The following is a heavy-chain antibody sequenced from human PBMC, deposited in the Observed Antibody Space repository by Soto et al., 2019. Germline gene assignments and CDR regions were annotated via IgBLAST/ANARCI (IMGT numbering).Heavy chain of an antibody. D-gene: IGHD3-22*01. J-gene: IGHJ3*02. V-gene: IGHV4-30-2*01. CDR1: GVSISSGGYS. Sequence: QLQLQEFGSGLVKPSQTLSLTCVVSGVSISSGGYSWSWIRQPPGKGLEWLGYIYQSGSTYYNPSLTSRVTKSVDRSKDQFYLKRSCETAADPAVYYCARGAYSDNSGYLYAFDIWGQGRMGTDSS. CDR2: IYQSGST. CDR3: ARGAYSDNSGYLYAFDI.